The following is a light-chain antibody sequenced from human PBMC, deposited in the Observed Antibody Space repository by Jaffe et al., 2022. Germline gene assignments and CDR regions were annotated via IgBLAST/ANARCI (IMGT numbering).Light chain of an antibody. Sequence: QSVLSQPPSLSGAPGQWVTISCTGSSSNIGADYDVHWYQHLPGTAPKLLIYGNNNRPSGVPDRFSASKSGTSASLAISGLQAEDEADYYCQSYDSSLSGPLFGGGTKLTVL. V-gene: IGLV1-40*01. J-gene: IGLJ3*02. CDR3: QSYDSSLSGPL. CDR1: SSNIGADYD. CDR2: GNN.